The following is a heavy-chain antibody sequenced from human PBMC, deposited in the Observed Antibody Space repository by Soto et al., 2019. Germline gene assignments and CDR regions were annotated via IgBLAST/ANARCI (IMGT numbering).Heavy chain of an antibody. V-gene: IGHV7-4-1*01. D-gene: IGHD3-3*01. CDR1: GYTFTSYA. J-gene: IGHJ4*02. Sequence: ASVTVSCKASGYTFTSYAMNWVRQAPGQGLEWMGWINTNTGNPTYAQGFTGRFVFSLDTSVSTAYLQICSLKAEDTAVYYCARDLGRSGYYPAHYWGQGTLVTVSS. CDR2: INTNTGNP. CDR3: ARDLGRSGYYPAHY.